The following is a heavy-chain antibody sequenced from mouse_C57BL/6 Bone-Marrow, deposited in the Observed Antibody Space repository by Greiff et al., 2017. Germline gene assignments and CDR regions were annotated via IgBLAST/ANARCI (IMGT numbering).Heavy chain of an antibody. Sequence: QVTLKVSGPGILQPSQTLSLTCSFSGFSLSTFGLGVCWIRPPSGTGLEWLAHIWWEDAKYYNPALKSRLTISKDTSKNLVFLKIANVDTADTATYYCARIDTTVVVPYYFDYWGQGTTLTVS. CDR2: IWWEDAK. V-gene: IGHV8-8*01. CDR1: GFSLSTFGLG. D-gene: IGHD1-1*01. CDR3: ARIDTTVVVPYYFDY. J-gene: IGHJ2*01.